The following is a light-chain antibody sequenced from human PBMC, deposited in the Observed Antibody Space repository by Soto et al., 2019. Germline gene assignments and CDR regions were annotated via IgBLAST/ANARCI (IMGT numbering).Light chain of an antibody. CDR1: SSDVGGYNY. CDR2: DVS. CDR3: ISYTSSSPV. V-gene: IGLV2-14*01. J-gene: IGLJ2*01. Sequence: QSALTQPASVSWSPGQSITISCTGTSSDVGGYNYLSWYQQHPGKAPKLMIYDVSNRPSGVSNRFSCPKSVNTASLTISGLHADDEANYYCISYTSSSPVVGVGTQLTVL.